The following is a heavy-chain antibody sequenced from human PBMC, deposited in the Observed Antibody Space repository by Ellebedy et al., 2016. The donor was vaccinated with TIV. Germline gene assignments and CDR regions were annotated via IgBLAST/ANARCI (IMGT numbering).Heavy chain of an antibody. CDR3: ARGYGDYDY. D-gene: IGHD4-17*01. CDR2: INPSGGST. Sequence: ASVKVSCKASGYSFTSYFMHWVRQAPGQGLEWMGIINPSGGSTTYAQKFQGRVTTTRDRSTSTVYMELSSLRSDDTAVYYCARGYGDYDYWGQGTLVTVSS. V-gene: IGHV1-46*01. CDR1: GYSFTSYF. J-gene: IGHJ4*02.